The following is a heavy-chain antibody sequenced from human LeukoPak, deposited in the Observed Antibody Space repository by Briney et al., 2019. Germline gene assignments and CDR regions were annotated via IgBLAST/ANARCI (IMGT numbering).Heavy chain of an antibody. CDR1: GGSFSGYY. CDR2: INHSGST. Sequence: SETLSLTCAVYGGSFSGYYWSWIRQPPGKGLEWIGEINHSGSTNYNPSLKSRVTISVDTSKNQFSLKLSSVTAADTAVCYCARGGLRYFDWLHRSYYFDYWGQGTLVTVSS. CDR3: ARGGLRYFDWLHRSYYFDY. J-gene: IGHJ4*02. V-gene: IGHV4-34*01. D-gene: IGHD3-9*01.